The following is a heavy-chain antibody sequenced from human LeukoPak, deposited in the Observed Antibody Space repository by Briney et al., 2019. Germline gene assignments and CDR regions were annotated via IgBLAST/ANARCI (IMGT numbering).Heavy chain of an antibody. J-gene: IGHJ3*02. Sequence: SETLSLTCAVYGGSFSGYYWSWNRQPPGKGLEWIGEINHSGSTNYNPSLKSRVTISVDTSKNQFSLKLSSVTAADTAVYYCALASPGTVDAFDIWGQGTMVTVSS. V-gene: IGHV4-34*01. D-gene: IGHD4-11*01. CDR1: GGSFSGYY. CDR2: INHSGST. CDR3: ALASPGTVDAFDI.